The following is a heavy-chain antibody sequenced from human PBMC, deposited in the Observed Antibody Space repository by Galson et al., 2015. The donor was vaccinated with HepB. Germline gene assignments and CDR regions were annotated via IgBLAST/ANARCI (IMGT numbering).Heavy chain of an antibody. J-gene: IGHJ3*02. D-gene: IGHD3-3*01. CDR1: GFTFSNAW. V-gene: IGHV3-15*07. CDR3: TTAGFWSGYPDAFDI. Sequence: SLRLSCAASGFTFSNAWMNWVRQAPGKGLEWVGRIKSKTDGGTTDYAAPVKGRFTISRDDSKNTLYLQMNSLKTEDTAVYYCTTAGFWSGYPDAFDIWGQGTMVTVSS. CDR2: IKSKTDGGTT.